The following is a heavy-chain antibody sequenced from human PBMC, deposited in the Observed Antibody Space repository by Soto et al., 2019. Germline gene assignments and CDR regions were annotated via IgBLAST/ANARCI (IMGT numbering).Heavy chain of an antibody. Sequence: SETLSLTCAVSGGSISSGGYSWCWIRQPPGKGLEWIGYIYHSGSTYYNPSLKSRVTISVDRSKNQFSLKLSSVTAADTAVYFCALFGVVPDAFDIWGQGTMVTVSS. D-gene: IGHD3-3*01. CDR1: GGSISSGGYS. CDR3: ALFGVVPDAFDI. V-gene: IGHV4-30-2*01. J-gene: IGHJ3*02. CDR2: IYHSGST.